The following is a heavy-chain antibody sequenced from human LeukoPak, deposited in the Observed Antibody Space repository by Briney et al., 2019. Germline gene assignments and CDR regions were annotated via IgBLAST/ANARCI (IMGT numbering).Heavy chain of an antibody. CDR1: GFTFSSYA. CDR2: ISGSGGST. CDR3: AKEPNYDFWSGPRYFDY. V-gene: IGHV3-23*01. D-gene: IGHD3-3*01. J-gene: IGHJ4*02. Sequence: PGGSLRLSCAASGFTFSSYAMSGVRQAPGKALEGVSAISGSGGSTYYADSVKGRLTISRDNSKNTLYLQMNSLRAEDTAVYYCAKEPNYDFWSGPRYFDYWGQRTLVTVPS.